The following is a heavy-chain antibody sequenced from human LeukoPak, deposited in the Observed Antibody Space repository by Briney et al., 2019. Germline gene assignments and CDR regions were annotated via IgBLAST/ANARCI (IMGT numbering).Heavy chain of an antibody. Sequence: GGSLRLSCTASGFTFGDYAMSWVRQAPGKGLEWVGFIRSKAYGGTTEYAASVKGRFTISRDDSKSIAYLQMNSLKTEDTAVYYCTRDGGYYYDSSGYYNWGQGTLVTVSS. CDR3: TRDGGYYYDSSGYYN. CDR2: IRSKAYGGTT. CDR1: GFTFGDYA. V-gene: IGHV3-49*04. J-gene: IGHJ4*02. D-gene: IGHD3-22*01.